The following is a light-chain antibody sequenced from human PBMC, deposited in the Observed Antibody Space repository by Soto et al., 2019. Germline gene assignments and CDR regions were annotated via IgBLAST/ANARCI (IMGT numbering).Light chain of an antibody. V-gene: IGKV3-15*01. Sequence: EIVMTQSPATMSVSPGERATLSCRASQSGSSNLAWYQQNPGQAPTLLIYGASTRSTGIPARFSGSGSGTEFTLTISSLQSEDFAVYCCQQYKNWPPGTFGQGTKVEIK. CDR1: QSGSSN. CDR2: GAS. CDR3: QQYKNWPPGT. J-gene: IGKJ1*01.